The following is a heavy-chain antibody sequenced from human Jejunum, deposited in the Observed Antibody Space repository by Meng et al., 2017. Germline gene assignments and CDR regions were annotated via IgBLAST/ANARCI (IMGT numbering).Heavy chain of an antibody. CDR3: AHRRISGSPWDGGDFDY. J-gene: IGHJ4*02. D-gene: IGHD2-15*01. CDR2: IYWDNDK. CDR1: GFSLSTSGVG. Sequence: QIPLKEPGPSRGKPKQTLALTCTFSGFSLSTSGVGVGWTRQSTGKALEWLAVIYWDNDKRYSPSLKNRLTIDKDTSKNEVVLTMTNMDPVDTATYYCAHRRISGSPWDGGDFDYWGQGTLVTVSS. V-gene: IGHV2-5*02.